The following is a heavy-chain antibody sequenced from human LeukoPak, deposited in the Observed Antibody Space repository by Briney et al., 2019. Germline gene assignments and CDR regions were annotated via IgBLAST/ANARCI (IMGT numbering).Heavy chain of an antibody. D-gene: IGHD6-13*01. CDR2: ISSSGSTI. J-gene: IGHJ4*02. CDR3: ARGSSSWYEVVWTPDY. CDR1: GFTFSDYY. V-gene: IGHV3-11*01. Sequence: PGGSLRLSCAASGFTFSDYYMSWIRQAPGKGLEWVSYISSSGSTIYYADSVKGRFTISRDNAKNSLSLQMNSLRAEDTAVYYCARGSSSWYEVVWTPDYWGQGTLVTVSS.